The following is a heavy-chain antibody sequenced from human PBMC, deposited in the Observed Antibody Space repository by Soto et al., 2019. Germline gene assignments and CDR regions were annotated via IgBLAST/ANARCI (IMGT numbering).Heavy chain of an antibody. CDR3: TTGGGCRVSFGELCGSYYHGIDV. V-gene: IGHV3-15*01. CDR2: IKSTTDGGRT. D-gene: IGHD3-10*01. J-gene: IGHJ6*01. Sequence: GGSLRLSCAASGFTFSNAWMSWVRQAPGKGLEWGGRIKSTTDGGRTDYAAPVKGRVTISRDDSKNSLYLQMTSLKTEDTAVYNCTTGGGCRVSFGELCGSYYHGIDVCGQGTTVTVSS. CDR1: GFTFSNAW.